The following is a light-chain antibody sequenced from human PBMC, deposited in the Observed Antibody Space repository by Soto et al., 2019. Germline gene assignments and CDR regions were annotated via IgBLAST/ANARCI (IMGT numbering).Light chain of an antibody. Sequence: EIVMTQSPATLSVSPGERATLSCRASQSVSINLAWYQQKPGQAPRLLIYGASTRATGIPARFSGSGSGTEFTLTISSLQSEDFAVYHCQHYKSWLRTWTFGQGTKVDIK. V-gene: IGKV3-15*01. CDR2: GAS. CDR1: QSVSIN. CDR3: QHYKSWLRTWT. J-gene: IGKJ1*01.